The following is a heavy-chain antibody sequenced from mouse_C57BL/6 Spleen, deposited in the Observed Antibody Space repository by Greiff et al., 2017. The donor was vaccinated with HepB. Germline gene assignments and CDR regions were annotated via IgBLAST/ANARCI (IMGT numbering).Heavy chain of an antibody. D-gene: IGHD2-4*01. CDR1: GYTFTSYW. CDR2: IDPSDSYT. CDR3: ARASSDYMFAY. Sequence: QVQLQQPGAELVMPGASVKLSCKASGYTFTSYWMHWVKQRPGQGLEWIGEIDPSDSYTNYNQKFKGKSTLTVDKSSSTAYMQLSSLTSEDSAVYYCARASSDYMFAYWGQGTLVTVSA. J-gene: IGHJ3*01. V-gene: IGHV1-69*01.